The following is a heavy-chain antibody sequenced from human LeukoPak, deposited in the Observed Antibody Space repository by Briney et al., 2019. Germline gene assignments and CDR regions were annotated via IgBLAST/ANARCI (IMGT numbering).Heavy chain of an antibody. J-gene: IGHJ4*02. V-gene: IGHV4-39*01. CDR1: GDSMILSTYY. CDR2: FYRSGSA. Sequence: SETLSLTCTVSGDSMILSTYYWVWLRQPPGMGLEGIGLFYRSGSAYYNLSREGPVALAVDTSKGQFSLRLSSVAATDTALYYCATLTLCRARYCDPPAGPRGFDSWGQGALVIVSS. CDR3: ATLTLCRARYCDPPAGPRGFDS. D-gene: IGHD3-9*01.